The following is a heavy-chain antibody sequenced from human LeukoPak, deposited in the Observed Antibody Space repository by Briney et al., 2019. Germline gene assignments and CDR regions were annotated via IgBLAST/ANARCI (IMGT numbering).Heavy chain of an antibody. V-gene: IGHV1-2*02. CDR1: GYTFTGYY. Sequence: GASVKVSCKASGYTFTGYYMHWVRQAPGQGLEWIGWINPNSGGTNYAQKFQGRVTMTRDTSISTAYMELSRLRSDDTAVYYCARSRYCSSTSCYMWDIWGQGTMVTVSS. J-gene: IGHJ3*02. D-gene: IGHD2-2*02. CDR2: INPNSGGT. CDR3: ARSRYCSSTSCYMWDI.